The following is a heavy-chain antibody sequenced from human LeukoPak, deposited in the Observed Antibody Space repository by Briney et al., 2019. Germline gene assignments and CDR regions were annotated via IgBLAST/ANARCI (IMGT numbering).Heavy chain of an antibody. Sequence: ASVKVSCKASGYTFTGHYLHWVRQAPGQGLEWMGWINPNSGGTNYAQKFQGRVTMTRDTSISTAYMELSRLRSDDTAVHYCARDPITMIVVIGVPMDVWGKGTTVTVSS. D-gene: IGHD3-22*01. V-gene: IGHV1-2*02. CDR3: ARDPITMIVVIGVPMDV. CDR1: GYTFTGHY. J-gene: IGHJ6*03. CDR2: INPNSGGT.